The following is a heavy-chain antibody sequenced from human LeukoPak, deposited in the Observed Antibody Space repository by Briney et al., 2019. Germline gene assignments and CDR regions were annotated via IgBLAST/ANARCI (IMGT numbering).Heavy chain of an antibody. D-gene: IGHD2-2*02. CDR2: IRYDGSNK. J-gene: IGHJ4*02. Sequence: PGGSLRLSCAASGFTFSSYGMHWVRQAQGKGLEWVAFIRYDGSNKYYADSVKGRFTISRDNSKNTLYLQMNSLRAEDTAVYYCAKGLYCSSTSCYTPDYWGQGTLVTVSS. CDR3: AKGLYCSSTSCYTPDY. CDR1: GFTFSSYG. V-gene: IGHV3-30*02.